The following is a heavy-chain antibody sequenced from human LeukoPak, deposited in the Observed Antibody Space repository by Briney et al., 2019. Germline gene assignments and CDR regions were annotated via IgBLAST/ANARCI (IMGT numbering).Heavy chain of an antibody. V-gene: IGHV3-30*04. CDR1: GFTFSSYT. J-gene: IGHJ4*02. D-gene: IGHD2/OR15-2a*01. CDR2: ISYDGNDK. Sequence: GGSLRLSCAASGFTFSSYTMHWVRQAPGKGLEWVAVISYDGNDKYYADSVKGRFTIPRDISKSTLYLQMNSLTPEDTAVYYCARKGRTVITYRPFDYWGQGILVTVSS. CDR3: ARKGRTVITYRPFDY.